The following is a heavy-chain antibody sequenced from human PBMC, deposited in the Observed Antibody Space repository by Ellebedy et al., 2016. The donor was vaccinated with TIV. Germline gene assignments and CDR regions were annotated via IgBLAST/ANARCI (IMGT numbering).Heavy chain of an antibody. CDR2: ISGGGTAT. J-gene: IGHJ4*02. CDR1: GFTFSSYA. V-gene: IGHV3-23*01. D-gene: IGHD3/OR15-3a*01. Sequence: GESLKISCAVSGFTFSSYAMNWVRQAPGKGLEWVSVISGGGTATYYAESVKGRFTISRDNSRNTLYLQMNSLRAEDTAVYYCASSRYHYYLGSTIFAYWGQGILVTVSS. CDR3: ASSRYHYYLGSTIFAY.